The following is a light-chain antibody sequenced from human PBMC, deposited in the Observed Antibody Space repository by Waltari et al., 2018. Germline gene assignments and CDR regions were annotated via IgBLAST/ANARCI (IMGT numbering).Light chain of an antibody. J-gene: IGLJ3*02. CDR3: QSYDSSLSGWV. CDR2: GNS. Sequence: QSVLTQPPSVSGAPGQTLTISCTGRSPNIRAGSDVPWYQQLPGPAPHLLTNGNSIRPSGVPDRFSGSKSGTSASLAITGLQAEDEADYYCQSYDSSLSGWVFGGGTKLTVL. V-gene: IGLV1-40*01. CDR1: SPNIRAGSD.